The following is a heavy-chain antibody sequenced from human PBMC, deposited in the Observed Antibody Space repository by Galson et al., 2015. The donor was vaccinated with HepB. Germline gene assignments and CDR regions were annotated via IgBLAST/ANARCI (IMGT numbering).Heavy chain of an antibody. D-gene: IGHD3-9*01. CDR2: IKSKTDGGTT. CDR1: GFTFSNAW. J-gene: IGHJ3*02. Sequence: SLRLSCAASGFTFSNAWMSWVRQAPGKGLEWVGRIKSKTDGGTTDYAAPVKGRFTISRDDSKNTLYLQMNSLKTEDTAVYYCTTGRGSVTRYDILTGYYQDAFDIWGQGTMVTVSS. V-gene: IGHV3-15*01. CDR3: TTGRGSVTRYDILTGYYQDAFDI.